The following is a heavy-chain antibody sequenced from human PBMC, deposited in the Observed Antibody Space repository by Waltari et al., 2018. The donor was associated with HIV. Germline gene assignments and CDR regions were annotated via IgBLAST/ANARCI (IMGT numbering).Heavy chain of an antibody. Sequence: QVQLVQSGAEVKKPGASVKVSCKASGYTFTSYDINWVRQATGQGLEWLGWMNPNSGNTSYAQRFQGRVTMTRNTSISTAYMELSSLRSEDTAVYFCARGPQDYPKYYFDYWGQGTLVTVSS. V-gene: IGHV1-8*01. D-gene: IGHD4-17*01. J-gene: IGHJ4*02. CDR3: ARGPQDYPKYYFDY. CDR1: GYTFTSYD. CDR2: MNPNSGNT.